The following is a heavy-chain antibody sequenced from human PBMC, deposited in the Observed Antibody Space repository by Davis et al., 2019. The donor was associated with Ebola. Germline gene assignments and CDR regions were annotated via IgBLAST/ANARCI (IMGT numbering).Heavy chain of an antibody. CDR2: MNPNSGNT. Sequence: ASVKVSCKASGYTFTNYDINWVRQATGQGLEWMGWMNPNSGNTGYAQNFQGGVTMTRDTSTGTVYMELNSLRSEDTALYYCARGRGHHESSGGDYWGQGTLVTVSS. CDR3: ARGRGHHESSGGDY. CDR1: GYTFTNYD. V-gene: IGHV1-8*01. D-gene: IGHD3-22*01. J-gene: IGHJ4*02.